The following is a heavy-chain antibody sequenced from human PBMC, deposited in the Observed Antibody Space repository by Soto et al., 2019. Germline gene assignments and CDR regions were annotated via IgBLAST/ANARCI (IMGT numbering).Heavy chain of an antibody. CDR2: ISWNSGSI. J-gene: IGHJ6*02. Sequence: AMVSVWQTKRKGLEWVSGISWNSGSIGYADSVKGRFTISRDNAKNSLYLQMNSLRAEDTAVYYCAREKPLCSIHYYYAVSAFRRQGSTVIGS. D-gene: IGHD2-2*01. CDR1: A. CDR3: AREKPLCSIHYYYAVSAF. V-gene: IGHV3-9*01.